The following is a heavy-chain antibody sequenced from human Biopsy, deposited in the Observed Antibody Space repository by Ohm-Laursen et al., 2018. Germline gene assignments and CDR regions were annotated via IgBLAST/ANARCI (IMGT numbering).Heavy chain of an antibody. Sequence: VKISCKASGFTFNRSAMQWVRQARGQRLGWIGWIVVGGGNTNYAQKFQERVTITRDMSTSTAYMELSGLRSEDTAVYYCASRPNCGGDCSSGFDYWGQGTLVTVSS. J-gene: IGHJ4*02. CDR3: ASRPNCGGDCSSGFDY. V-gene: IGHV1-58*02. D-gene: IGHD2-21*02. CDR2: IVVGGGNT. CDR1: GFTFNRSA.